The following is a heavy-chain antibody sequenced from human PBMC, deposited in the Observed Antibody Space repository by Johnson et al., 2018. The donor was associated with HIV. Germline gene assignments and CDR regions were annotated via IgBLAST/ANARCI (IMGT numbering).Heavy chain of an antibody. CDR2: IRYDGNNN. CDR3: ARKGGYGQAFDI. V-gene: IGHV3-30*02. J-gene: IGHJ3*02. CDR1: GFTFSNYG. Sequence: QVQLVESGGGLVQPGGSLRLSCAASGFTFSNYGMHWVRQAPGKGLEWVAFIRYDGNNNYYADSVKGRFTISRDNSKNRLYLQMGGLRTEDMAVYYCARKGGYGQAFDIWGQGTLVTVSS. D-gene: IGHD5-18*01.